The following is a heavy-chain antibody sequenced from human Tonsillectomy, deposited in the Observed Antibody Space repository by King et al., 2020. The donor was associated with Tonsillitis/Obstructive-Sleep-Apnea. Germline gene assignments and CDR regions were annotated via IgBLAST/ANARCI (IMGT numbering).Heavy chain of an antibody. CDR1: GGSISSSNW. V-gene: IGHV4-4*02. D-gene: IGHD3-3*01. J-gene: IGHJ4*02. Sequence: QLQESGPGLVKPSGTLSLTCAVSGGSISSSNWWSWVRQPPGKGLEWIGEIYHSGSTNYNPSLKSRVTISVDKSKNQFSLKLSPVTAADTAVFYRARDGVDFWSGYQYFDYWGQGTLVTVSS. CDR3: ARDGVDFWSGYQYFDY. CDR2: IYHSGST.